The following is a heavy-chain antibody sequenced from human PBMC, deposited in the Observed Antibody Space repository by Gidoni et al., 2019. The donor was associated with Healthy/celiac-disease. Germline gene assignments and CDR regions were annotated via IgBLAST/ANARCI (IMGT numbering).Heavy chain of an antibody. D-gene: IGHD2-15*01. CDR1: RFTFSSYA. V-gene: IGHV3-30-3*01. J-gene: IGHJ4*02. CDR2: ISYDGSNK. CDR3: AREGDIVVVVYYLDY. Sequence: QVQLVESGGGVVQPGRSLRLSCAAPRFTFSSYAMHWVRQAPGKGLEWVAVISYDGSNKYYADSVKGRFTISRDNSKNTLYLQMNSLRAEDTAVYYCAREGDIVVVVYYLDYWGQGTLVTVSS.